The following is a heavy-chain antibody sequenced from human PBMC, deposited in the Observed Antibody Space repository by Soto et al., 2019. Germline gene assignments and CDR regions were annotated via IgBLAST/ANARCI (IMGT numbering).Heavy chain of an antibody. J-gene: IGHJ4*02. V-gene: IGHV3-23*01. D-gene: IGHD3-22*01. CDR2: ITATGDRT. Sequence: SGGALRLSCADYGFRFSSYSMSWVRQTPGKGLEWVAAITATGDRTYYADSVTGRFTISRDNSKKTHYLQMTSLRAEDTAMYYCATMNGYFEYWGQGTPVTVSS. CDR1: GFRFSSYS. CDR3: ATMNGYFEY.